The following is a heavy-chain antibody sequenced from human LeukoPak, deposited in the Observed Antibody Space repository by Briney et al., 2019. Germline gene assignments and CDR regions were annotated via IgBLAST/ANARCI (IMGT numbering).Heavy chain of an antibody. V-gene: IGHV3-23*01. CDR3: AKDTLPAAIRSGAFDI. CDR2: ISGSGVST. Sequence: GGSLRLSCAASGFTFSTYAMNWVRQAPGKGLEWVSGISGSGVSTNYADSVKGRFTISRDNSKNTLYLQMNSLRAEDTAVYYCAKDTLPAAIRSGAFDIWGQGTMVTVSS. CDR1: GFTFSTYA. D-gene: IGHD2-2*01. J-gene: IGHJ3*02.